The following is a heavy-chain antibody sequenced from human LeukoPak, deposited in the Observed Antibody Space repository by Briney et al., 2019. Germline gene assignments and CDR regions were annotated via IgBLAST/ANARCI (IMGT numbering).Heavy chain of an antibody. CDR3: ARVTYCSSTSCYGFYYYYYMDV. V-gene: IGHV3-7*01. J-gene: IGHJ6*03. Sequence: GGSLRLSCAASGFTFSSYWMSWVRQAPGKGLEWVANIKQDGSEKYYVDSVKGRFTISRDNAKNSLYLQMNSLRAEDTAVYYCARVTYCSSTSCYGFYYYYYMDVWGKGTTVTISS. D-gene: IGHD2-2*01. CDR1: GFTFSSYW. CDR2: IKQDGSEK.